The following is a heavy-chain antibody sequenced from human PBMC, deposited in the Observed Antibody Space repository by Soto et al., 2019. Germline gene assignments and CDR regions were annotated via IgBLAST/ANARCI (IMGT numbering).Heavy chain of an antibody. CDR1: GGTFSSYT. D-gene: IGHD3-16*01. CDR2: IIPILGIA. CDR3: ARAWGYDYADY. V-gene: IGHV1-69*02. J-gene: IGHJ4*02. Sequence: QVQLVQSGAEVKKPGSSVKVSCKASGGTFSSYTISWVRQAPGQGLEWMGRIIPILGIANYAQKFHGRVTITADKSTSTAYMELSSLRSEDTAVYYCARAWGYDYADYWGQGTLVTVSS.